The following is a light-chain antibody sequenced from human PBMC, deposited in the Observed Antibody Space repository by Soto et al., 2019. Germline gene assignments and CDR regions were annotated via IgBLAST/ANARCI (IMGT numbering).Light chain of an antibody. CDR3: SSYTSIYSLV. CDR1: IDDIEAYDY. Sequence: QSVLTQPASVSGSPGQSVTISCTGTIDDIEAYDYVSWYQQRPGSAPQLIIYDVNNRPSGTSHSFTGSKSVHTAYLTIPGLQFDDEATYHCSSYTSIYSLVFGTGTKVTVL. V-gene: IGLV2-14*03. CDR2: DVN. J-gene: IGLJ1*01.